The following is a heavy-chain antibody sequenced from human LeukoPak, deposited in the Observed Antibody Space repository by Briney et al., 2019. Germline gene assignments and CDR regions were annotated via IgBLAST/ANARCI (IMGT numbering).Heavy chain of an antibody. D-gene: IGHD5-18*01. V-gene: IGHV4-59*01. Sequence: KSSETLSLTCTVSGGSISSNYWTWIRQPPGKGLEWIGYIYYSGSTSYNPSLKSRVPISVDTSKNQFSLKLSSVPAADTAVYYCARGDLDTTMALYWGQGALVTVSS. CDR2: IYYSGST. J-gene: IGHJ4*02. CDR3: ARGDLDTTMALY. CDR1: GGSISSNY.